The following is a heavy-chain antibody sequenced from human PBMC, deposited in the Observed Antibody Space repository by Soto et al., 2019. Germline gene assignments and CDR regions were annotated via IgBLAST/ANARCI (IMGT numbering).Heavy chain of an antibody. CDR1: GGSISSGGYY. D-gene: IGHD3-16*02. J-gene: IGHJ6*02. V-gene: IGHV4-31*03. Sequence: QVQLQESGPGLVKPSQTLSLTCTVSGGSISSGGYYWSWIRQHPGKGLEWIGYIYYSGSTYYNPSLKSRVTISVDTSKTQFSLKLSSVTAADTAVYYCARGGVEFGGVIYYYYYGMDVWGQGTTVTVSS. CDR2: IYYSGST. CDR3: ARGGVEFGGVIYYYYYGMDV.